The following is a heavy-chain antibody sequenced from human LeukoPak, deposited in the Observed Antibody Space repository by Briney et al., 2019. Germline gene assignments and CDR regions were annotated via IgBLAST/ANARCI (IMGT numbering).Heavy chain of an antibody. CDR3: AKEVGYDSSGYDDY. Sequence: GGCLRLSCAASGFIFSSYAMSWVRQAPGQGLEWVSAISGSGGSTYYADSVKGRFTISRDNSKNTLYLQMNSLRAEDTAVYYCAKEVGYDSSGYDDYWGQGTLVTVSS. CDR2: ISGSGGST. D-gene: IGHD3-22*01. J-gene: IGHJ4*02. V-gene: IGHV3-23*01. CDR1: GFIFSSYA.